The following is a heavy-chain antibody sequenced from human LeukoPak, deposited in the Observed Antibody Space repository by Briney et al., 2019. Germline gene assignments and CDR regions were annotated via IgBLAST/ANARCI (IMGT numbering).Heavy chain of an antibody. Sequence: ETLSLTCSVSGDSINSYYWSWVRQAPGKGLEWVSGINWNGGSTGYADSVKGRFTISRDNAKNSLYLQMNSLRAEDTALYYCARLKLMVAPDYWGQGTLVTVSS. D-gene: IGHD2-8*01. V-gene: IGHV3-20*04. CDR1: GDSINSYY. CDR3: ARLKLMVAPDY. J-gene: IGHJ4*02. CDR2: INWNGGST.